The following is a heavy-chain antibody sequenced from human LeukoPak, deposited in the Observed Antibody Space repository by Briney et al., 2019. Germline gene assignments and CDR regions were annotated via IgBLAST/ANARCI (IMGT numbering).Heavy chain of an antibody. D-gene: IGHD1-26*01. CDR1: GFTVSSNY. CDR3: AKSSGSYRTDYFDY. CDR2: IYSGGST. Sequence: GGSLRLSCAASGFTVSSNYMSWVRQAPGKGLEWVSVIYSGGSTYYADSVKGRLTISRDNSKNTLYLQMNSLRAEDTAVYYCAKSSGSYRTDYFDYWGQGTLVTVSS. V-gene: IGHV3-53*01. J-gene: IGHJ4*02.